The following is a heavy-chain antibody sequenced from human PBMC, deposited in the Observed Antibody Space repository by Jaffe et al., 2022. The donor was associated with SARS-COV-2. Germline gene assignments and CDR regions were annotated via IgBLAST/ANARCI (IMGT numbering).Heavy chain of an antibody. V-gene: IGHV4-34*01. CDR3: ARGYSSSKLHWFDP. Sequence: QVQLQQWGAGLLKPSETLSLTCAVYGGSFSGYYWSWIRQPPGKGLEWIGEINHSGSTNYNPSLKSRVTISVDTSKNQFSLKLSSVTAADTAVYYCARGYSSSKLHWFDPWGQGTLVTVSS. CDR2: INHSGST. J-gene: IGHJ5*02. D-gene: IGHD6-6*01. CDR1: GGSFSGYY.